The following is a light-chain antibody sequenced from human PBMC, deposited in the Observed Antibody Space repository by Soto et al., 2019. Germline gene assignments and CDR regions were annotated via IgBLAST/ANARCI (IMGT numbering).Light chain of an antibody. J-gene: IGKJ2*01. Sequence: EIVMTQSPATLSVSPGERATLSCRASQSVFSNLAWYQQKPGQAPRLLIYGASTRATGIPARFSGSGSGTEFTLTISGLQSEDFAVYYCQQYNNWPPYTLGQGTKLEIK. CDR2: GAS. CDR3: QQYNNWPPYT. CDR1: QSVFSN. V-gene: IGKV3-15*01.